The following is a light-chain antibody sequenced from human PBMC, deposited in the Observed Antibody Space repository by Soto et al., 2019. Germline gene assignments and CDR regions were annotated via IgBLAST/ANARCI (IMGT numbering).Light chain of an antibody. CDR1: QSISGW. J-gene: IGKJ4*01. CDR3: QQYSSYPLT. V-gene: IGKV1-5*01. Sequence: DIPMTQSPSTLSASVGDRVTITCRASQSISGWLAWYQQRPGKAPKLLIYDASSLESGVPSTFSASGSGTEFTLTISSLQPDDSATYYCQQYSSYPLTFGGGTKVQIK. CDR2: DAS.